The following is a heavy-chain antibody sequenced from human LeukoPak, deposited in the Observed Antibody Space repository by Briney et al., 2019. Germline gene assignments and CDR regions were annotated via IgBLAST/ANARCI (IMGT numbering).Heavy chain of an antibody. V-gene: IGHV1-8*01. D-gene: IGHD3-10*01. CDR1: GYTFTSYD. J-gene: IGHJ4*02. CDR2: MNPNSGNT. CDR3: ARKLGAIRVGMVRGVPKYYFDY. Sequence: ASVKVSCKASGYTFTSYDINWVRQATGQGLEWMGWMNPNSGNTGYAQKFQGRVTMTRNTSISTAYMELSSLRSEDTAVYYCARKLGAIRVGMVRGVPKYYFDYWGQGTLVTVSS.